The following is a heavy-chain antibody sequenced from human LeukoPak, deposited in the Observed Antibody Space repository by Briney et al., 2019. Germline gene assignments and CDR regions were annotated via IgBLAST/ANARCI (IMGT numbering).Heavy chain of an antibody. Sequence: GASVKVSCKASGYTFTGYYMHWVRQAPGQGLEWMGWMNPNSGNTGYAQKFQGRVTMTRNTSISTAYMELSSLRSEDTAVYYCARVTSQVDYWGQGTLVTVSS. CDR1: GYTFTGYY. CDR3: ARVTSQVDY. J-gene: IGHJ4*02. CDR2: MNPNSGNT. V-gene: IGHV1-8*02.